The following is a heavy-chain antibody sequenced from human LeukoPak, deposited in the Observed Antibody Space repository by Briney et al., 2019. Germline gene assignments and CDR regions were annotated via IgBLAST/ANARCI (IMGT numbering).Heavy chain of an antibody. Sequence: SETLSLTCTVSGGSISSYYWSWIRQPPGKGLEWIGYIYYSGSTNYNPSLKSRVTISVDTSKNQFSPKLSSVTAADTAVYYCARGPAIGYCSSTSCYGFDPWGQGTLVTVSS. CDR3: ARGPAIGYCSSTSCYGFDP. V-gene: IGHV4-59*01. CDR1: GGSISSYY. D-gene: IGHD2-2*01. CDR2: IYYSGST. J-gene: IGHJ5*02.